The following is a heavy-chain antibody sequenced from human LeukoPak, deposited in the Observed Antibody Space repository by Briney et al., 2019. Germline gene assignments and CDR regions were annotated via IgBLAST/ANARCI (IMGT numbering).Heavy chain of an antibody. Sequence: PSGALVLPRNVSCGSLSSSPYYWGWGPPPPGEGLGGIGSIYYTGRSYYNPSLKSRVTISVDTSKNQYFLNLNSVTAADTAVYYCARRRGDYYPYFDYWGQGTLVTVSS. J-gene: IGHJ4*02. CDR2: IYYTGRS. CDR1: CGSLSSSPYY. CDR3: ARRRGDYYPYFDY. D-gene: IGHD1-26*01. V-gene: IGHV4-39*01.